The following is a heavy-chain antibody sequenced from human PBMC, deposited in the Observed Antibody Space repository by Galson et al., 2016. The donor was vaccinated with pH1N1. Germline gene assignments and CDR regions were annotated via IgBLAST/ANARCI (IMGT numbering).Heavy chain of an antibody. D-gene: IGHD2-2*01. CDR1: GYTSTYYA. CDR2: INTSTGNP. CDR3: ARNCSSSSCHVDY. J-gene: IGHJ4*02. V-gene: IGHV7-4-1*02. Sequence: SVKVSCKASGYTSTYYAMNWVRQAPGQGLEWMGWINTSTGNPTYAQGFTGRFVFSLDTSVSTAYLQISSLKAEDTAVYYCARNCSSSSCHVDYWGQGTLVTVSS.